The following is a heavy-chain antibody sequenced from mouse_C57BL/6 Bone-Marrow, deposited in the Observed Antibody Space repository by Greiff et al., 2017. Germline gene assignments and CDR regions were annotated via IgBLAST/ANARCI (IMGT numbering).Heavy chain of an antibody. J-gene: IGHJ1*03. CDR1: GYTFTSYW. V-gene: IGHV1-59*01. D-gene: IGHD1-1*02. CDR3: APYGGHWYLDD. Sequence: VQLQQPGAELVRPGTSVKLSCKASGYTFTSYWMHWVKQRPGQGLEWIGVIDPSDSYTNYNQKFKGKATLTVDTASSTAYVQLSSLTSEDSAVYYCAPYGGHWYLDDWGTGTTGTVSS. CDR2: IDPSDSYT.